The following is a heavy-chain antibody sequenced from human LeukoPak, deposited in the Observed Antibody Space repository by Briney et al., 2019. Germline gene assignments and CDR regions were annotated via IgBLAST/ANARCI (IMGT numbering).Heavy chain of an antibody. D-gene: IGHD3-3*01. CDR2: IIPILGIA. J-gene: IGHJ4*02. Sequence: SVKVSRKASGGTFSSYAISWVRQAPGQGLEWMGRIIPILGIANYAQKSQGRVTITADKSTSTAYMELSSLRSEDTAVYYCASHQYYDFWSGFDYWGQGTLVTVSS. CDR3: ASHQYYDFWSGFDY. CDR1: GGTFSSYA. V-gene: IGHV1-69*04.